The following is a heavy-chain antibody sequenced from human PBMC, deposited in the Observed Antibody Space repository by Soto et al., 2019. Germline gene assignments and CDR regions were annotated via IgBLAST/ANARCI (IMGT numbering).Heavy chain of an antibody. Sequence: PGQSLKISSKGSGYSFTGYWIGWVRQMPGKGLEWMGIIYPGDSDTRYSPSFQGQVTISADKSISTAYLQWSSLKASDTAMYYCARHTTAAAGSNFDYWGQGTLVTVSS. CDR2: IYPGDSDT. CDR3: ARHTTAAAGSNFDY. CDR1: GYSFTGYW. V-gene: IGHV5-51*01. D-gene: IGHD6-13*01. J-gene: IGHJ4*02.